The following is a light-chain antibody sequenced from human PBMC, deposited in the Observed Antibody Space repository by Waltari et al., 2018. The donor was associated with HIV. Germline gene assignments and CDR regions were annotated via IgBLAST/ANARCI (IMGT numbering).Light chain of an antibody. CDR1: SDDIGSYNF. CDR2: DVN. CDR3: CAYAAGHVTYV. V-gene: IGLV2-11*01. J-gene: IGLJ1*01. Sequence: QSALTQPPSVSGSPGQSVTISCTGSSDDIGSYNFVSWYQQYPRKAPKLIIFDVNQRPSGVPERFSGSKSGNPASLTISGLQTADEADYFCCAYAAGHVTYVFGSGTAVAVL.